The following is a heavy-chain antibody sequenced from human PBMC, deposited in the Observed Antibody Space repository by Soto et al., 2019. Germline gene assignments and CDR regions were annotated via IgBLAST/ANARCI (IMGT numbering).Heavy chain of an antibody. V-gene: IGHV4-34*01. CDR2: INHSGST. Sequence: RLPPGKGQEWIGEINHSGSTNYNPSLKSRVTISVDTSKNQFSLKLSSVTAADTAVYYCARGRGIVGATRYYYYGMNVRGQGTTVT. CDR3: ARGRGIVGATRYYYYGMNV. J-gene: IGHJ6*02. D-gene: IGHD1-26*01.